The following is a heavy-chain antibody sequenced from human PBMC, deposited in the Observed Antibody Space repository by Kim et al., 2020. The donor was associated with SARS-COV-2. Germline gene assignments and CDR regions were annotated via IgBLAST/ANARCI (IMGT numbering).Heavy chain of an antibody. CDR2: IYYSGTT. CDR1: GGSISSSGYY. Sequence: SETLSLTCTVSGGSISSSGYYWGWIRQPPGKGLEWIGSIYYSGTTYYNPSLKSRVTISVDTSKNQFSLKLSSVTAADTAVYYCATFYGLGKNSDHWGQGTLVTASS. CDR3: ATFYGLGKNSDH. D-gene: IGHD3-10*01. J-gene: IGHJ4*02. V-gene: IGHV4-39*01.